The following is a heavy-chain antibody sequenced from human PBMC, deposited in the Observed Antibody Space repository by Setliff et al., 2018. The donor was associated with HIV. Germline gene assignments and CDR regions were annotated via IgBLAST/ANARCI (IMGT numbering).Heavy chain of an antibody. Sequence: PGGSLRLSCAASGFTFRTYAMTWVRQAPGKGLEWVSSISSSGGTTYFADTVKGRFTISRDNSKNTLYLQMNSLRAEDTAVYYCAKYSSSWSYYSYYMNVWGKGTTVTVSS. J-gene: IGHJ6*03. CDR3: AKYSSSWSYYSYYMNV. CDR1: GFTFRTYA. D-gene: IGHD6-6*01. V-gene: IGHV3-23*01. CDR2: ISSSGGTT.